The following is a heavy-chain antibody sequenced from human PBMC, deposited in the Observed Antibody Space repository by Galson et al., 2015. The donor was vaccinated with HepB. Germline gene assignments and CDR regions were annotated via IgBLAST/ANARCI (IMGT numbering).Heavy chain of an antibody. J-gene: IGHJ5*02. D-gene: IGHD3-10*01. Sequence: SLRLSCAASGFTFSSYAMSWVRQAPGKGLEWVSAISGSGGSTYYADSEKGRFTISRDNSKNTLYLQMNSLRAEDTAVYYCASSGSYYSYNWFDPWGQGTLVTVSS. CDR3: ASSGSYYSYNWFDP. V-gene: IGHV3-23*01. CDR1: GFTFSSYA. CDR2: ISGSGGST.